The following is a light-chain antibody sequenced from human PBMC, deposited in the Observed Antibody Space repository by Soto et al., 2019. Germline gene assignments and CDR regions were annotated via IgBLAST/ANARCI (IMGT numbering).Light chain of an antibody. J-gene: IGKJ2*01. CDR1: QSVSTNY. CDR3: QHYGDSPPYT. CDR2: GAS. Sequence: IVLTQSPGTLYLSPGERATLSCRASQSVSTNYLAWYQQKPGQAPSLLIYGASNRATGVPDRFSSSGSGADFTLSISRLDPEDFAEFYCQHYGDSPPYTFGHGTKLEIK. V-gene: IGKV3-20*01.